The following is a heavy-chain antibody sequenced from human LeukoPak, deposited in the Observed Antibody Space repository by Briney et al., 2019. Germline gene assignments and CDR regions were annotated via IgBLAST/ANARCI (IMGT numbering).Heavy chain of an antibody. CDR3: ARRYSGVMQGHFDY. D-gene: IGHD5-12*01. V-gene: IGHV1-8*01. CDR1: GYAFSTSD. Sequence: GASVKVSCKASGYAFSTSDINWVRQATGRGLEWMGWMNPNSGNAGYAQKFQGRVTMTRDTSISAAYMELRSLRSEDTAVYYCARRYSGVMQGHFDYWGQGTLVTVSS. CDR2: MNPNSGNA. J-gene: IGHJ4*02.